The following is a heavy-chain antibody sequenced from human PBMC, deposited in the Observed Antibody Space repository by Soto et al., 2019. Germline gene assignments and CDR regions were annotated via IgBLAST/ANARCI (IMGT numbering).Heavy chain of an antibody. D-gene: IGHD3-22*01. J-gene: IGHJ4*02. CDR3: ARDRPGRYYDSSGINY. CDR1: GGSISSYY. V-gene: IGHV4-59*01. Sequence: KPSETLSLTCTVSGGSISSYYWSWIRQPPGKGLEWIGYIYYSGSTNYNPSLKSRVTISVDTSKNQFSLKLSSVTAADTAVYYCARDRPGRYYDSSGINYWGQGTLVTVSS. CDR2: IYYSGST.